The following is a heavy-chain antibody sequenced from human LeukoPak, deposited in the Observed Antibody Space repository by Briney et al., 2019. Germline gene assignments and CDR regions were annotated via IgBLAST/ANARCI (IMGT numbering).Heavy chain of an antibody. D-gene: IGHD5-24*01. CDR3: ARGLAVEMATVHFDY. CDR2: INHSGSA. J-gene: IGHJ4*02. V-gene: IGHV4-34*01. CDR1: GGSFSAYY. Sequence: PSETLSLTCAVSGGSFSAYYWTWIRQPPGKGLEWIGEINHSGSANYNPSLKGRVTISVDTSKNQFSLKLSSVTAADTAVYYCARGLAVEMATVHFDYWGQGTLVTVSS.